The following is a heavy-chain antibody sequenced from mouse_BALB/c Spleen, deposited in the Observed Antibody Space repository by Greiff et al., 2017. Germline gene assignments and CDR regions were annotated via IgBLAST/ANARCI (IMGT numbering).Heavy chain of an antibody. CDR3: ARKGGIYYDYDGFAY. J-gene: IGHJ3*01. Sequence: EVQLQESGPGLVKPSQSLSLTCTVTGYSITSDYAWNWIRQFPGNKLEWMGYISYSGSTSYNPSLKSRISITRDTSKNQFFLQLNSVTTEDTATYYCARKGGIYYDYDGFAYWGQGTLVTVSA. CDR1: GYSITSDYA. D-gene: IGHD2-4*01. CDR2: ISYSGST. V-gene: IGHV3-2*02.